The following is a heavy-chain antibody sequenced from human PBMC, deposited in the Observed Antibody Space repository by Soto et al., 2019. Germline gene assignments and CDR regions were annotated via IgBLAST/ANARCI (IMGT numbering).Heavy chain of an antibody. CDR3: AKLDEGGLQYAYYAMDV. V-gene: IGHV3-30*18. CDR1: GFTFSNYC. Sequence: QVHLVESGGGVVQPGRSPRLSCVASGFTFSNYCMHWVRQAPGKGLEWVAVISYEGSNKYYADSVKGRFTISRDNSKNTLYLQMSSLRTEATAQYYFAKLDEGGLQYAYYAMDVWGQGTTVTVSS. CDR2: ISYEGSNK. D-gene: IGHD2-15*01. J-gene: IGHJ6*01.